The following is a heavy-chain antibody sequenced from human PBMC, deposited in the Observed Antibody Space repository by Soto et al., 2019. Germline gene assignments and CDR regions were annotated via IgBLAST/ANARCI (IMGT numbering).Heavy chain of an antibody. CDR2: INPNSGGT. V-gene: IGHV1-2*04. CDR1: GYTFTGCY. D-gene: IGHD1-26*01. CDR3: ARDNGSGSSSTFDY. Sequence: ASVKVSCKASGYTFTGCYMHWVRQAPGQGLEWMGWINPNSGGTNYAQKFQGWVTMTRDTSISTAYMELSRLRSDDTAVYYCARDNGSGSSSTFDYWGQGTLVTDS. J-gene: IGHJ4*02.